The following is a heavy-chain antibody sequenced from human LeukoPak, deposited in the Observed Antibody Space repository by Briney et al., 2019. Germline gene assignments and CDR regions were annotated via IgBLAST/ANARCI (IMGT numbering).Heavy chain of an antibody. V-gene: IGHV1-18*01. J-gene: IGHJ3*02. CDR2: ISAYNGNT. Sequence: ASVKVSCKASGYTFTSYGISWVRQAPGQGLEWMGWISAYNGNTNYAQKLQGRVTMTTDTSTSTAYMELRSLRSDDTAVYYYARVPQGGDYDLYGAFDIWGQGTMVTVSS. CDR3: ARVPQGGDYDLYGAFDI. CDR1: GYTFTSYG. D-gene: IGHD4-17*01.